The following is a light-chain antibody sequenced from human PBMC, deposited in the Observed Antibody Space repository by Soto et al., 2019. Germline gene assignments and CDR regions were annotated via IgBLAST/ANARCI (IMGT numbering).Light chain of an antibody. J-gene: IGLJ2*01. CDR2: QDS. V-gene: IGLV3-1*01. Sequence: ELTQPPSVSVSPGQTASITCSGDKLGDKYACWYQQKPGQSPVLVIYQDSKRPSGIPERFSGSNSGNTATLTISGTQAMDEADYYCQAWDSSTVVFGGGTQLTVL. CDR1: KLGDKY. CDR3: QAWDSSTVV.